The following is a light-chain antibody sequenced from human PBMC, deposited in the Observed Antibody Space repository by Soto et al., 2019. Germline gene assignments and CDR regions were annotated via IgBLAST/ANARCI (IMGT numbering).Light chain of an antibody. J-gene: IGKJ1*01. Sequence: EIVLTPSPGTLSLSPGERATLSCRASQSVSNNYLAWYQQKPGQDPRLLIYGASNRATGIPDRFSGSGSGTDFTLTISRLEPEDFAVYYCQQYGSSGTFGQGTKVDIK. CDR2: GAS. CDR1: QSVSNNY. CDR3: QQYGSSGT. V-gene: IGKV3-20*01.